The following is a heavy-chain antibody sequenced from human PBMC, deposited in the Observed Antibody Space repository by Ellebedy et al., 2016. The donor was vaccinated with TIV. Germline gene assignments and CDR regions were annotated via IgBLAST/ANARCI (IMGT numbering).Heavy chain of an antibody. V-gene: IGHV4-34*01. J-gene: IGHJ5*01. CDR2: VNHSGST. Sequence: SETLSLTXAVYGESFSGHYWSWIRQPPGKGLEWIGEVNHSGSTHCDPSLKSRVTISVDTSKNQFSLKLNSVTAADTAVYYCARGRQSYDTGAFYVDSWGQGTRVIVSS. D-gene: IGHD3-22*01. CDR3: ARGRQSYDTGAFYVDS. CDR1: GESFSGHY.